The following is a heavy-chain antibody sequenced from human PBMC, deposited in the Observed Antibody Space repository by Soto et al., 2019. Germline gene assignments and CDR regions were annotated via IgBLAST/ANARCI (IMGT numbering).Heavy chain of an antibody. Sequence: PSETLSLTCTVSGGSISSGAFSWSWIRQPPGRGLEWIGYIYHSGSTYYIPSLRSRVAISMDRAKNQFSLHLSSVTAEDTAVYFCARVCYSDNWHGLIDFWGLGPLVTAAS. V-gene: IGHV4-30-2*01. D-gene: IGHD2-15*01. CDR1: GGSISSGAFS. CDR3: ARVCYSDNWHGLIDF. CDR2: IYHSGST. J-gene: IGHJ4*02.